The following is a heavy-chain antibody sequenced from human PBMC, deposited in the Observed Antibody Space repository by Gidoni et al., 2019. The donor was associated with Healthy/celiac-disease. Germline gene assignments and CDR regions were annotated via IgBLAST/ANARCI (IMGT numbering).Heavy chain of an antibody. V-gene: IGHV2-26*01. CDR2: IFSNDEK. Sequence: QVTLKESGPVLVQPPEILTLTCTVYGFALSNASMGVSWIRQPPGKALEWLAHIFSNDEKSYSTSLKSRLTISKDTSKIQVVLTMTNMDPVDTATYYCARITDYGGNDYWGQGTLVTVSS. D-gene: IGHD4-17*01. J-gene: IGHJ4*02. CDR1: GFALSNASMG. CDR3: ARITDYGGNDY.